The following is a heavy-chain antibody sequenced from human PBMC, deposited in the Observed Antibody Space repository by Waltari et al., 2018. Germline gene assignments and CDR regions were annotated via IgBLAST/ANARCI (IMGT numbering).Heavy chain of an antibody. D-gene: IGHD3-16*01. V-gene: IGHV4-39*07. Sequence: QQESGPSLVKPSETLSLTCTVPYWSISCRSYYWGWIRLAPGKGLEWIGHIYYSGSSYHNPSLKSRITMSVDSSKNQFSLTLSSVTAADTAVYYCARVLIRTSGLNFDSWGQGSLVTVSS. J-gene: IGHJ4*02. CDR3: ARVLIRTSGLNFDS. CDR2: IYYSGSS. CDR1: YWSISCRSYY.